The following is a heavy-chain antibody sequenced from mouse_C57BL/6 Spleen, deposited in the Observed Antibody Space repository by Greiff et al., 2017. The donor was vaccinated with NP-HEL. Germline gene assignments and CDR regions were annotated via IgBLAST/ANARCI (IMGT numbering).Heavy chain of an antibody. J-gene: IGHJ2*01. CDR2: IWSDGST. CDR1: GFSLTSYG. Sequence: VQGVESGPGLVAPSQSLSITCTVSGFSLTSYGVHWVRQPPGKGLEWLVVIWSDGSTTYNSALNSRLSISKDNSKSQVFLKMNSLQTDDTAMYYCARHGDYDRYFDYWGQGTTLTVSS. V-gene: IGHV2-6-1*01. D-gene: IGHD2-4*01. CDR3: ARHGDYDRYFDY.